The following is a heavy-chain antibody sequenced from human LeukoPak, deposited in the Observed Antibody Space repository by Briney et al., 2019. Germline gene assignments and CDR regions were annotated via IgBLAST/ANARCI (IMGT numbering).Heavy chain of an antibody. CDR2: IYYSGST. J-gene: IGHJ4*02. Sequence: SQTLSLTCTVSGGSISSGGYYWSWIRQHPGKGLEWIGYIYYSGSTYYNPSLKSRVTISVDTSKNQFSLKLSSGTAADTAVYYCARYDFWSGSRPFDYWGQGTLVTVSS. CDR3: ARYDFWSGSRPFDY. V-gene: IGHV4-31*03. CDR1: GGSISSGGYY. D-gene: IGHD3-3*01.